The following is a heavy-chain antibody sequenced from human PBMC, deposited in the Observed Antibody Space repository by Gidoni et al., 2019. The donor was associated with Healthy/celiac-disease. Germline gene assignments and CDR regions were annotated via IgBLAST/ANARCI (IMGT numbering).Heavy chain of an antibody. V-gene: IGHV4-39*01. D-gene: IGHD6-13*01. CDR1: GGSISSSSYY. J-gene: IGHJ4*02. CDR2: IYYSGSP. CDR3: ASPSLQLVGL. Sequence: QLQLQESGPGLVKPSETLYLTCTVSGGSISSSSYYWGWIRQPPGKGLEWIGSIYYSGSPYSPPSLKSRVTISVDPSKNQFSLKLSSVTAADTAVYYCASPSLQLVGLWGQGTLVTVSS.